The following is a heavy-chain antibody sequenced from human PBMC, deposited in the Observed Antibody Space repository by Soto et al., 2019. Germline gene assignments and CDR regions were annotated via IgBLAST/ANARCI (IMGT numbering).Heavy chain of an antibody. CDR1: GGSISSGGYS. CDR2: IDHSGST. CDR3: ARDPSGSGPNFDY. D-gene: IGHD3-10*01. J-gene: IGHJ4*02. V-gene: IGHV4-30-2*01. Sequence: QLQLQESGSGLVKPSQTVSLTCAVSGGSISSGGYSWSWIRQPPGKGLEWIGYIDHSGSTYYNQSLTSRVTISVDTSKNQRSLELSSVTAADTAVYYCARDPSGSGPNFDYWGQGALVTVSS.